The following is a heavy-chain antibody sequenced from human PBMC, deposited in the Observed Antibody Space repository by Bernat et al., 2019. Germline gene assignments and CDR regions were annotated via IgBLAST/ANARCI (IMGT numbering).Heavy chain of an antibody. CDR1: GFTFSSYG. CDR3: ARGSRNYVDY. D-gene: IGHD1-1*01. V-gene: IGHV3-33*01. CDR2: IWYDGSNK. J-gene: IGHJ4*02. Sequence: VQLVESGGGVVQPGRSLRLSCAASGFTFSSYGMHWVRQAPGKGLEWVAVIWYDGSNKYYADSVKGRFTISRDNSKNTLYLQMNSLRAEDTTVYYCARGSRNYVDYWGQGTLVTVSS.